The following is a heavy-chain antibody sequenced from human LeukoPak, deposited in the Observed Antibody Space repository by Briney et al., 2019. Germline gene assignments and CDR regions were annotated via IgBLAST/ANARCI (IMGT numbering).Heavy chain of an antibody. CDR3: ARDGHRMYYYGSSDYRFDS. V-gene: IGHV1-18*01. D-gene: IGHD3-22*01. CDR1: GGTFSSYG. J-gene: IGHJ4*02. CDR2: ISAYNGNT. Sequence: ASVKVSCKASGGTFSSYGISWVRQAPGQGLEWMGWISAYNGNTHYAQKVQGRVTMTTDTSTSTVYMELRSLRSDDTAVYYCARDGHRMYYYGSSDYRFDSWGQGTLVTVSS.